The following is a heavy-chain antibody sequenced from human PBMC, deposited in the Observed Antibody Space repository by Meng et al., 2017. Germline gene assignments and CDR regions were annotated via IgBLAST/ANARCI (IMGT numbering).Heavy chain of an antibody. CDR3: ARVEYYDSSGYYAAFDI. D-gene: IGHD3-22*01. CDR2: IIPIFGTA. J-gene: IGHJ3*02. Sequence: QVQLVQSGAEVKKPGASVKVSCKASGGTFSSYAISWVRQAPGKGLEWMGGIIPIFGTANYAQKFQGRVTITADESTSTAYMELSSLRSEDTAVYYCARVEYYDSSGYYAAFDIWGQGTMVTVSS. V-gene: IGHV1-69*01. CDR1: GGTFSSYA.